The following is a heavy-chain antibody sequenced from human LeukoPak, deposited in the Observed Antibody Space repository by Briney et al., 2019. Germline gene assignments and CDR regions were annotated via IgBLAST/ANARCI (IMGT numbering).Heavy chain of an antibody. CDR1: GFTFDDYA. CDR2: ISWNSGSI. V-gene: IGHV3-9*01. Sequence: GGSLRLSCAASGFTFDDYAMHWVRQAPGKGLEWVSGISWNSGSIGYADSVKGRFTISRDNAKNSLYLQMNSLRAEDTALYYCARDTGGAAFYWGQGTLVTVSS. D-gene: IGHD6-13*01. CDR3: ARDTGGAAFY. J-gene: IGHJ4*02.